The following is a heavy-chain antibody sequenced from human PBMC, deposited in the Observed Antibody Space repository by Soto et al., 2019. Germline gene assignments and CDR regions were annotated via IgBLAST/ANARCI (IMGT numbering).Heavy chain of an antibody. V-gene: IGHV3-48*02. Sequence: EVQLVESGGGLVQPGGSLRLSCAASGFTFSTYSLTWVRQAPGKGQEWVSYISGRSSAIYYADSVKGRFTITRANAKNSLYLQMSSLRDEDTAVYYCARWASGGYYNYYALDVWGQGSTGTVSS. J-gene: IGHJ6*02. CDR3: ARWASGGYYNYYALDV. D-gene: IGHD2-15*01. CDR1: GFTFSTYS. CDR2: ISGRSSAI.